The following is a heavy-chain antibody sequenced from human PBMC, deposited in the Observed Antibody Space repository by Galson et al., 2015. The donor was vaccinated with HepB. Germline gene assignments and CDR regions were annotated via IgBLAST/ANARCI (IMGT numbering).Heavy chain of an antibody. CDR2: MWYDGINK. Sequence: SLRLSCAASGFIFSSYGIHWVRQAPGKGLEWVAIMWYDGINKYYADSVKGRFTISRDNSKNTLYLQMNSLRAEDTAMYYCARDLAIAAAGGDAFDIWGQGIMVTVSS. J-gene: IGHJ3*02. CDR3: ARDLAIAAAGGDAFDI. CDR1: GFIFSSYG. V-gene: IGHV3-33*01. D-gene: IGHD6-13*01.